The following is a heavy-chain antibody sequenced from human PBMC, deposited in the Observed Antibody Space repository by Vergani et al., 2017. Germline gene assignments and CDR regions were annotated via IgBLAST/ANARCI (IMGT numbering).Heavy chain of an antibody. V-gene: IGHV1-69*01. CDR3: ARGXAVAGTAYYYYMDV. D-gene: IGHD6-19*01. CDR2: IIPIFGTA. J-gene: IGHJ6*03. CDR1: GGTFSSYA. Sequence: QVQLVQSGAEVKKPGSSVKVSCKASGGTFSSYAISWVRQAPGQGLEWMGGIIPIFGTANYAQKFQGRVTITADESTSTAYMELSSLRSEDTAVYYCARGXAVAGTAYYYYMDVWGKGTTVTVSS.